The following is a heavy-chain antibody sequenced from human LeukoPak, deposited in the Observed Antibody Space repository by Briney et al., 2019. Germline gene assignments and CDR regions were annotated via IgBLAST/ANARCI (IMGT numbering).Heavy chain of an antibody. D-gene: IGHD1-14*01. CDR2: INSDGTST. Sequence: GGSLRLSCAASGFTFSSYWMHWVRQAQGKGLVWVSRINSDGTSTRYADSVKGRFTISRDNAKNTLYLQMNSLRAEDTAVYFCAREVSADSWYNWFDPWGQGNLVTVSS. CDR3: AREVSADSWYNWFDP. CDR1: GFTFSSYW. V-gene: IGHV3-74*01. J-gene: IGHJ5*02.